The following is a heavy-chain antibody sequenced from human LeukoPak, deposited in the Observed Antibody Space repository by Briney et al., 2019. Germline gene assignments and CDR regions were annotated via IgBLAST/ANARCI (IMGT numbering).Heavy chain of an antibody. CDR1: GGSISSSSYY. CDR3: ARDRLQYNYYYMDV. Sequence: SETLSLTCTVSGGSISSSSYYWGWIRQPPGKGLEWIGSIYYSGSTYYNPSLKSRVTISVDTSKNQFSLKLSSVTAADTAVYYCARDRLQYNYYYMDVWGKGTTVTVSS. J-gene: IGHJ6*03. CDR2: IYYSGST. D-gene: IGHD4-11*01. V-gene: IGHV4-39*07.